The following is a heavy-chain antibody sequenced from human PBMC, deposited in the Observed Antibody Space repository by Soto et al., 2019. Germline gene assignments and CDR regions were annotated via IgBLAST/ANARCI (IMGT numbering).Heavy chain of an antibody. CDR3: AKAGAIGSGSYYGDY. CDR2: ISGSGSST. V-gene: IGHV3-23*01. D-gene: IGHD3-10*01. J-gene: IGHJ4*02. CDR1: GFTFSSYA. Sequence: EVQLLESGGGLVQPGGFLRLSCAASGFTFSSYAMTWVRQAPGMGLEWVSAISGSGSSTYYADSVKGRFTISKDNSKSTLYLQMNSLSLDDTATYYCAKAGAIGSGSYYGDYWGQGTLVTVSS.